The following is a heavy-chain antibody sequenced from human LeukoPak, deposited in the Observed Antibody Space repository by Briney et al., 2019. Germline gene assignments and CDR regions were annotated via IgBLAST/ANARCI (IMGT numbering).Heavy chain of an antibody. CDR3: ARSRPGAEGSYNPFDY. CDR1: GFSFSSYV. D-gene: IGHD1-26*01. V-gene: IGHV3-64*01. CDR2: ITESGSAT. Sequence: GGSLRLSCVASGFSFSSYVMEWVRRAPGEGLESVSGITESGSATYYPSSMKGRFTISRDNSKNTLYLQMGSLTSEDMAVYYCARSRPGAEGSYNPFDYWGQGTMVTVSS. J-gene: IGHJ4*02.